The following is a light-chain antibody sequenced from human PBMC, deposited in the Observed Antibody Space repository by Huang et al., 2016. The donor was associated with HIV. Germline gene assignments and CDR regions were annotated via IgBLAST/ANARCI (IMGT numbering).Light chain of an antibody. J-gene: IGKJ2*01. CDR2: AAS. CDR1: QSISSS. V-gene: IGKV1-39*01. CDR3: QQSYGTPYT. Sequence: DIQMTQSPSSLSASVGDRVTITCRASQSISSSLNWYQQKPGKVPKLLIYAASSLQRGAPSRFSGSGSQTDFTLTISSLQPEDFSTYYCQQSYGTPYTFGQGTKLEIK.